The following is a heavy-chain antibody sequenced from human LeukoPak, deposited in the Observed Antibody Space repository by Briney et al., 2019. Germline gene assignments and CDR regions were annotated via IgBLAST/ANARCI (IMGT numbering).Heavy chain of an antibody. CDR1: GFTFSSYA. CDR3: ARRGRPDY. V-gene: IGHV3-7*01. Sequence: PGGSLRLSCAASGFTFSSYAMHWVRQAPGKGLEWVANIKPDGSEKYYVDSVKGRFTISRDNARNSLYLQMNSLRAEDTAVYYCARRGRPDYWGQGTLVTVSS. J-gene: IGHJ4*02. D-gene: IGHD6-6*01. CDR2: IKPDGSEK.